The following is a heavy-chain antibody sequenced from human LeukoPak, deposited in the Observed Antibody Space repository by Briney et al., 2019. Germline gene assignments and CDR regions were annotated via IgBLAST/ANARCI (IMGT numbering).Heavy chain of an antibody. CDR3: ARDLMGIAYRGAFYY. Sequence: ASVKVSCKASGYTFTSYDISWVRQDTGQGLEWMGWMNPNSGNTGYAQKFQGRVTITRNTSISTAYMELSSLRSEDTAVYYCARDLMGIAYRGAFYYWGQGTLVTVSS. CDR1: GYTFTSYD. CDR2: MNPNSGNT. D-gene: IGHD6-13*01. V-gene: IGHV1-8*03. J-gene: IGHJ4*02.